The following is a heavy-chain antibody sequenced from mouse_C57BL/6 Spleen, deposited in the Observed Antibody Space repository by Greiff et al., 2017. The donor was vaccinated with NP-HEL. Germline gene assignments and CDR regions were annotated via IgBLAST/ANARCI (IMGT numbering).Heavy chain of an antibody. V-gene: IGHV1-50*01. Sequence: QVQLQQPGAELVKPGASVKLSCKASGYTFTSYWMQWVKQRPGQGLEWIGEIDPSDSYTNYNQKFKGKATLTVDTSSSTSYMQLSSLTSEDSAVYYCARESNPFAYWGQGTLVTVSA. CDR1: GYTFTSYW. CDR2: IDPSDSYT. J-gene: IGHJ3*01. CDR3: ARESNPFAY. D-gene: IGHD2-5*01.